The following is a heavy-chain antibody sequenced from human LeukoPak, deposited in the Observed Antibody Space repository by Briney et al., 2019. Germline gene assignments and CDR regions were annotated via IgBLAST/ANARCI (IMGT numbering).Heavy chain of an antibody. D-gene: IGHD5-24*01. Sequence: GGSLRLSCAASGLTFTSYDMHWVRQAPGKGLEWVAFIRYDGSNKYYADSVKGRFTSSRDNSKNTLYLQMNSQRAEDTAVYYCAKSGYNRFDYWGQGTLVTVSS. J-gene: IGHJ4*02. CDR1: GLTFTSYD. CDR2: IRYDGSNK. V-gene: IGHV3-30*02. CDR3: AKSGYNRFDY.